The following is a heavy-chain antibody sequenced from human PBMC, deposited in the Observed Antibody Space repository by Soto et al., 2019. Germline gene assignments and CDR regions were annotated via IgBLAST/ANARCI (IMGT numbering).Heavy chain of an antibody. V-gene: IGHV3-66*01. CDR3: ARYHWAADY. Sequence: EVQLVESGGGLVQPGGSLRLSCAASGFTVSTKYMSWVRQAPGKGLEWVSVIYSGGSTFYADSVRGRFTNSRDNCKNTVSLQMNGVWAEDRAVYDCARYHWAADYWGQGTLVTVSS. CDR2: IYSGGST. J-gene: IGHJ4*02. D-gene: IGHD3-16*01. CDR1: GFTVSTKY.